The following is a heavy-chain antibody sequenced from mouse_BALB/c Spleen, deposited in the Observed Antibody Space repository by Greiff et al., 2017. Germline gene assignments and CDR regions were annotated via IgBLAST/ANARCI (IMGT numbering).Heavy chain of an antibody. CDR3: ARSGYFDV. V-gene: IGHV1S81*02. CDR1: GYTFTSYW. Sequence: QVQLQQPGAELVKPGASVKLSCKASGYTFTSYWMHWVKQRPGQGLEWIGEINPSNGRTNYNEKFKSKATLTVDKSSSTAYMQLSSLTSEDSAVYYCARSGYFDVWGAGTTVTVSS. CDR2: INPSNGRT. J-gene: IGHJ1*01.